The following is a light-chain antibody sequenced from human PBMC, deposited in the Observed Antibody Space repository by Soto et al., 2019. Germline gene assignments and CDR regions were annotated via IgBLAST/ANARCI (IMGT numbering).Light chain of an antibody. CDR2: AAS. Sequence: DIQMTQSPTSVSASVGDRLNITCRASQDISSWLAWYQQKSGKAPKLLIYAASRLRSGVPSRFSGSGSGKDFTLTINSLQPEDFATYYCQQSNGFPRTFGQGTKVEI. CDR1: QDISSW. J-gene: IGKJ1*01. CDR3: QQSNGFPRT. V-gene: IGKV1-12*01.